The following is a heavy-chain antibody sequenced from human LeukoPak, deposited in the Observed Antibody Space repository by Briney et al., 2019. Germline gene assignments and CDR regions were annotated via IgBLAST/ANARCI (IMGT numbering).Heavy chain of an antibody. CDR1: GFTFSSYD. V-gene: IGHV3-13*01. CDR3: ARGGQWLVPGDYYYGMDV. D-gene: IGHD6-19*01. Sequence: PGGSLRLSCAASGFTFSSYDVHWVRQATGKGLEWVSAIGTAGDTYYPGSVKGRFTISRENAKNSLYLQMNSLRAEDTAVYYCARGGQWLVPGDYYYGMDVWGQGTTVTVSS. J-gene: IGHJ6*02. CDR2: IGTAGDT.